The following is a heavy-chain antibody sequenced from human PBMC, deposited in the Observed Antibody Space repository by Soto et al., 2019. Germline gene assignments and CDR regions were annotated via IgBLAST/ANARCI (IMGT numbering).Heavy chain of an antibody. D-gene: IGHD1-7*01. J-gene: IGHJ6*02. V-gene: IGHV4-31*03. CDR2: IYYSGST. CDR3: ARGALLNWNYLSYYYYGMDV. CDR1: GGSISSGGYY. Sequence: SETLSLTCTVSGGSISSGGYYWSWIRQHPGKGLEWIGYIYYSGSTYYNPSLKSRVTISVDTSKNQFSLKLSSVTAADTAVYYCARGALLNWNYLSYYYYGMDVWGQGTTVTVSS.